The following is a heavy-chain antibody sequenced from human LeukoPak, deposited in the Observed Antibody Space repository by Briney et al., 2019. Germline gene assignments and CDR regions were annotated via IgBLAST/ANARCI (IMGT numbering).Heavy chain of an antibody. Sequence: GRSLRLSCAASGFTFSSYAMHWVRQAPGKGLEWVAVISYDGSNKYYADSVKGRFTISRDNSKNTLYLQMNRLRAEDTAVYYCARGVVATINYFDYWGQGTLVTVSS. V-gene: IGHV3-30*01. CDR3: ARGVVATINYFDY. D-gene: IGHD5-12*01. CDR1: GFTFSSYA. J-gene: IGHJ4*02. CDR2: ISYDGSNK.